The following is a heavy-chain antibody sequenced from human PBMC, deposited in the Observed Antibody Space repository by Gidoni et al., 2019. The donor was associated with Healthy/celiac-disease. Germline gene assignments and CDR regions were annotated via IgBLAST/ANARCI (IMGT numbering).Heavy chain of an antibody. CDR3: ARSYCSSTSCYYYYYMDV. V-gene: IGHV3-30-3*01. Sequence: QVQLVESGGGVVQPGRSLGLSFAAPGSPFSSYALHWVRQAPGKGLEWVAVISYDGSNKYYADSVKGRFTISRDNSKNTLYLQMNSLRAEDTAVYYCARSYCSSTSCYYYYYMDVWGKGTTVTVSS. CDR1: GSPFSSYA. D-gene: IGHD2-2*01. CDR2: ISYDGSNK. J-gene: IGHJ6*03.